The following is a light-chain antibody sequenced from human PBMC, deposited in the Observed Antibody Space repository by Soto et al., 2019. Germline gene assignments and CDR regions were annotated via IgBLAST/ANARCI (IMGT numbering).Light chain of an antibody. J-gene: IGKJ1*01. CDR3: LQCSSYSRT. CDR2: DAS. Sequence: DIEMTQSPFTLSVSPGDRATVACRASQSVSNYLAWYQHKPGKAPRLLIYDASNRATGIPARFSGSGSGTEFTLTISSLEPDDFAVYYCLQCSSYSRTFGQGTKVDIK. V-gene: IGKV3-11*01. CDR1: QSVSNY.